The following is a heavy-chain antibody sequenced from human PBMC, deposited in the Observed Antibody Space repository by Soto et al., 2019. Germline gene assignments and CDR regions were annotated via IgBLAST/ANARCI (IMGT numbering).Heavy chain of an antibody. CDR2: IIPIIRVT. V-gene: IGHV1-69*17. CDR3: ARESQGATGADH. D-gene: IGHD3-10*01. Sequence: QVQLVQSGAEVKRPGSSVKVSCESSGDTFNSYLISWVRQAPGQGLEWMGGIIPIIRVTHYAQKFQGRVTISALSSTGTAYMQLTNLGFEDTALYYCARESQGATGADHGGEGSLVTVSS. CDR1: GDTFNSYL. J-gene: IGHJ4*02.